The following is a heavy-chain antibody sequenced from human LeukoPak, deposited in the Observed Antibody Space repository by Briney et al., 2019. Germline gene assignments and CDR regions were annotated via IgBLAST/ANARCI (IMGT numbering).Heavy chain of an antibody. J-gene: IGHJ4*02. CDR1: GYTFTYYH. CDR2: INPNSGGT. V-gene: IGHV1-2*02. D-gene: IGHD2-2*01. Sequence: GASVKVSCKASGYTFTYYHLHWVRQAPGQGLEWMGWINPNSGGTNYAQKFQGRVTMTRDTTISTAYMELSGLRSDDTAVYYCARGRGNIVVAPTAAHNFDSWGQGTLVTVSS. CDR3: ARGRGNIVVAPTAAHNFDS.